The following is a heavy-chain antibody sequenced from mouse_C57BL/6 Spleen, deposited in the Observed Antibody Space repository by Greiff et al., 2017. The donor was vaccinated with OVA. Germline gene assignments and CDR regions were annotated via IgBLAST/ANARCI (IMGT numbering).Heavy chain of an antibody. CDR2: IDPSDSCT. CDR1: GYTFTSYW. CDR3: ERSGDDYCPH. D-gene: IGHD2-4*01. Sequence: QVQLQQPGAELVMPGASVKLSCKASGYTFTSYWMHWVKQRPGQGLEWIGEIDPSDSCTNYNQKFKGKSTLTVDKSSSTAYMQLSSLASEASAVYSCERSGDDYCPHWGQGTTLTVSS. J-gene: IGHJ2*01. V-gene: IGHV1-69*01.